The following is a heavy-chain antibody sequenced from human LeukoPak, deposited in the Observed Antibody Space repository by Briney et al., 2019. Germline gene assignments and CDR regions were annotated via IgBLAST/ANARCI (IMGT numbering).Heavy chain of an antibody. CDR1: GGSFSGYY. CDR3: ARGRYYFDY. Sequence: SETLSLTCAAYGGSFSGYYWSWIRQPPGKGLEWIGEINHSGSTNYNPSLKSRVTISVDTSKNQFSLKLSSVTAADTAVYYCARGRYYFDYWGQGTLVIVSS. V-gene: IGHV4-34*01. J-gene: IGHJ4*02. CDR2: INHSGST.